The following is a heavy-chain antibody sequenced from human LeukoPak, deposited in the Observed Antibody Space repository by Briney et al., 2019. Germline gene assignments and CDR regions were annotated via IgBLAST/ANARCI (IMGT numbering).Heavy chain of an antibody. Sequence: SQTLSLTCALSGDIVSSNSAAWHWIRQSPSRGLEWLGRTYYRSKWYNDYAVSVTSRITINPDTSKNQFSLQLNSVIPEDTAVYYCARAGYQLLLDSWGQGTLVTVSS. CDR2: TYYRSKWYN. J-gene: IGHJ4*02. D-gene: IGHD2-2*01. CDR3: ARAGYQLLLDS. CDR1: GDIVSSNSAA. V-gene: IGHV6-1*01.